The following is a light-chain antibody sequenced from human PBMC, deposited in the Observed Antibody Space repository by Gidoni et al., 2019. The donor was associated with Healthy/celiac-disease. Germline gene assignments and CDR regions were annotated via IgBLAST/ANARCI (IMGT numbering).Light chain of an antibody. CDR1: QSISSW. CDR2: DAS. J-gene: IGKJ1*01. CDR3: QQYNSPS. V-gene: IGKV1-5*01. Sequence: DIQMTQSPSTLSASVGDRVTITCRASQSISSWLAWYQQKPGKAPKLLIYDASSLESGVPSRFNGSGSGTEFTLTISSLQPDDFATYYCQQYNSPSFGQGTKVEIK.